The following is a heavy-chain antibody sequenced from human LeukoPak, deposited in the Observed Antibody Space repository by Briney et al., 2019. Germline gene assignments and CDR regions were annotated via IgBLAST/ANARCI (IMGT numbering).Heavy chain of an antibody. Sequence: SGGSLRLSCAASGFTFSSYAMSWVRRAPGKGLEWVSAISGSGGSTYYADSVKGRFTISRDNSKNTLYLQMNSLRAEDTAVYYCAKVLWRVAVASFDYWGQGTLVTVSS. D-gene: IGHD6-19*01. V-gene: IGHV3-23*01. CDR1: GFTFSSYA. J-gene: IGHJ4*02. CDR2: ISGSGGST. CDR3: AKVLWRVAVASFDY.